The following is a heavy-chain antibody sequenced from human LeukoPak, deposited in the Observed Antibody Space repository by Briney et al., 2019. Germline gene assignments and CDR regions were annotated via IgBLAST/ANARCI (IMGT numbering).Heavy chain of an antibody. CDR1: GFTFSSYW. Sequence: PGGSLRLSCAVSGFTFSSYWMNWVRQAPGKGLEWVANINQNGSDKYYVESVKGRFTISRDNAKNSLYLQMNGLRDEDTAVYYCARARGITIFGVVIRQAFDIWGQGTMVTVSS. D-gene: IGHD3-3*01. J-gene: IGHJ3*02. CDR2: INQNGSDK. CDR3: ARARGITIFGVVIRQAFDI. V-gene: IGHV3-7*01.